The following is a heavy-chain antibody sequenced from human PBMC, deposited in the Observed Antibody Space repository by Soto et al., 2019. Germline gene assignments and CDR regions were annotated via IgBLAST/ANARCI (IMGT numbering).Heavy chain of an antibody. Sequence: EVQLVESGGDLVQPGGSLRLSCAASGFVFNTYGMNWVRQAPGKGLEWISYISSSSVTIYYADSLTGRFTVSRDNAQNSLFLQMNSLTAEDTAVYYCARDGGYNYALDYWGQGTLVTVSS. CDR3: ARDGGYNYALDY. J-gene: IGHJ4*02. V-gene: IGHV3-48*01. D-gene: IGHD5-12*01. CDR1: GFVFNTYG. CDR2: ISSSSVTI.